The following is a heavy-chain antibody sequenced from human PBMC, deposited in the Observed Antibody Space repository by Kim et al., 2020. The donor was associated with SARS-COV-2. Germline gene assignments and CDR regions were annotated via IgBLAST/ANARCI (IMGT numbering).Heavy chain of an antibody. Sequence: SETLSLTCTVSGGSISSSSYYWGWIRQPPGKGLEWIGSIYYSGSTYYNPSLKSRVTISVDTSKNQFSLKLSSVTAADTAVYYCAGASGGWYLFDYWGQGTLVTVSS. CDR1: GGSISSSSYY. CDR3: AGASGGWYLFDY. V-gene: IGHV4-39*07. D-gene: IGHD6-13*01. CDR2: IYYSGST. J-gene: IGHJ4*02.